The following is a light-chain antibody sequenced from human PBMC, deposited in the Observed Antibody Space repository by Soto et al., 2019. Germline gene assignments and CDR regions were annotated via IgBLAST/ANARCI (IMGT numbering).Light chain of an antibody. CDR2: DTY. Sequence: EIVLTQSPASLSVSPGESATLSCRARQSVRSKVAWYQQKPGQAPSLVIYDTYIRATGIPARCSSGGVGTEFTLTISSRLHEDDAVYYCGQYNNWFSITFGQGTRLEIK. J-gene: IGKJ5*01. CDR1: QSVRSK. CDR3: GQYNNWFSIT. V-gene: IGKV3-15*01.